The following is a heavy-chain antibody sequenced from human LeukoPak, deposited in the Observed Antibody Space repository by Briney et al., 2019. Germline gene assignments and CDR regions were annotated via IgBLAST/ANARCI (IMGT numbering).Heavy chain of an antibody. CDR1: GFTFTSYW. CDR3: ASYNWNYPLDDY. V-gene: IGHV3-7*01. D-gene: IGHD1-7*01. CDR2: IKQAGSEK. J-gene: IGHJ4*02. Sequence: PGRSLRLSCAASGFTFTSYWMSSVRQAPGNGLGWVANIKQAGSEKYYVDSLKGRFTISKDNAKNTLYLQMNSLRAEDTAVYYCASYNWNYPLDDYWGQGTLVTVSS.